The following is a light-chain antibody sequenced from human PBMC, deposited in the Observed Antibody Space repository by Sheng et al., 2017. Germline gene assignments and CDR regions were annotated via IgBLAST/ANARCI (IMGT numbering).Light chain of an antibody. V-gene: IGKV3-20*01. J-gene: IGKJ2*01. Sequence: TQSPSSVSASIGDRVTITCRASQDFSNYLAWYQQKPGQAPRLLISGPSSRATGIPDRFSDSGSGTDFTLTISRLEPEDFAVYYCQQYGRSPPTFGQGTKLEIK. CDR3: QQYGRSPPT. CDR2: GPS. CDR1: QDFSNY.